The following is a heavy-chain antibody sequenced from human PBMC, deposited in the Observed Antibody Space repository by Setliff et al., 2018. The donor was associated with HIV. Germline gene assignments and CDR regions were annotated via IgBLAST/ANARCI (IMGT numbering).Heavy chain of an antibody. J-gene: IGHJ3*01. Sequence: ETLSLTCTVSGDSITGRWLSWIRQPPGKGLEWTGNIYHNGFANYNPSLKSRLTISVDTSKNQVSLTLSSVTPADTAVYYCARHICGTTACYAVDVWGPGTMVTVSS. CDR1: GDSITGRW. CDR3: ARHICGTTACYAVDV. V-gene: IGHV4-59*11. D-gene: IGHD2-2*01. CDR2: IYHNGFA.